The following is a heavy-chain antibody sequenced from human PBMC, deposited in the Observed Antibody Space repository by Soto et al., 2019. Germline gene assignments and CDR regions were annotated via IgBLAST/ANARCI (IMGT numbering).Heavy chain of an antibody. Sequence: SEPLSLTCAFSGCSISSSSGLSWVRPPPGKGLEWIGEIYHSGSTNYNPSLKSRVTISVDKSKNQFSLKLSSVTAADTAVYYCAASYYYGMDVWGQGTKVTVSS. CDR3: AASYYYGMDV. V-gene: IGHV4-4*02. CDR2: IYHSGST. CDR1: GCSISSSSG. J-gene: IGHJ6*02.